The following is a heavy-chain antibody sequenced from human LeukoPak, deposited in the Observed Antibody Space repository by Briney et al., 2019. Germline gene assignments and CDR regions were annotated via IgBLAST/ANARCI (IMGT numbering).Heavy chain of an antibody. J-gene: IGHJ4*02. D-gene: IGHD3-16*01. V-gene: IGHV3-48*03. Sequence: GGSLRLSCAASGFTFSSYEMNWVRQAPGKGLEWVSYISSSGSTIYYADSVKGRFTISRDNAKNSQYLQMNSLRAEDTAVYYCARDRAMGALDYWGQGTLVTVSS. CDR2: ISSSGSTI. CDR1: GFTFSSYE. CDR3: ARDRAMGALDY.